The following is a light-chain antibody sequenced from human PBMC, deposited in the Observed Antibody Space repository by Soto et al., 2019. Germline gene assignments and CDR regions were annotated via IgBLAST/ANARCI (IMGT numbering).Light chain of an antibody. V-gene: IGLV1-40*01. CDR1: SSNIGTGYD. Sequence: QSVLTQPPSVSGAPGQRVTISCTGSSSNIGTGYDVHWYQQLPGTGPKLLIYGNTKRPSGVPDRFSGSKSGTSASLAITGLQAEDEADYYCQSYDNSLSGFYVFGTGTKVTVL. CDR2: GNT. CDR3: QSYDNSLSGFYV. J-gene: IGLJ1*01.